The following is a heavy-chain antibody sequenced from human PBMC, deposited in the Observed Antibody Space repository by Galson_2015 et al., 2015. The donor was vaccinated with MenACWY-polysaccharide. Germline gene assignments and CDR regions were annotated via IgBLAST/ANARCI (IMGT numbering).Heavy chain of an antibody. CDR2: ITDGAYST. D-gene: IGHD2/OR15-2a*01. V-gene: IGHV3-23*01. J-gene: IGHJ6*02. Sequence: VSSITDGAYSTYYADSVKGRFTISRDNSKNTLYLQMNSLRAEDTAVYYCAKNSTRSYTFDYYGMDAWGQGTTVTVSS. CDR3: AKNSTRSYTFDYYGMDA.